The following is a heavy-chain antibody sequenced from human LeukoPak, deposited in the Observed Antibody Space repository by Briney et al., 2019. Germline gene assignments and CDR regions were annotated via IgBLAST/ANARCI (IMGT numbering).Heavy chain of an antibody. J-gene: IGHJ5*02. CDR1: GDSISSSTYY. CDR3: ARDIRATVTRFDP. CDR2: IFYRGNT. V-gene: IGHV4-39*02. D-gene: IGHD4-17*01. Sequence: SETLSLTCTVSGDSISSSTYYWGWIRQPPGKGLEWIGSIFYRGNTYYNPSLKSRVTISVDTSKSRFSLKLTSVTAADTAVYYCARDIRATVTRFDPWGQGTLVTVSS.